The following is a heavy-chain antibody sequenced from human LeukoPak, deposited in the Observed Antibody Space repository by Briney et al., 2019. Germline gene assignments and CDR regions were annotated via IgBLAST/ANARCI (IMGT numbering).Heavy chain of an antibody. CDR1: GYTFTSYG. D-gene: IGHD6-13*01. Sequence: ASVKVSCKASGYTFTSYGISWVRQAPGQGLEWMGWISAYNGNTNYAQKLQGRVTMTTDTSTSTAYMELRSLRSDDTAVYYCARDYGIAAAGTSFDYWGQGTLVTVFS. CDR2: ISAYNGNT. V-gene: IGHV1-18*01. J-gene: IGHJ4*02. CDR3: ARDYGIAAAGTSFDY.